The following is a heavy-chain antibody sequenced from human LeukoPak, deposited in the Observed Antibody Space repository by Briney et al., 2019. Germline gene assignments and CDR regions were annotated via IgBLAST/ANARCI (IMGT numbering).Heavy chain of an antibody. D-gene: IGHD6-19*01. Sequence: GGSLRLSCAASGFTFSSYSMNWVRQAPGKGLEWVSAISGSGGSTYYADSVKGRFTISRDNSKNTLYLQMNSLRAEDTAVCYCAKSIRIAVAGTKSDYWGQGTLVTVSS. CDR1: GFTFSSYS. J-gene: IGHJ4*02. CDR2: ISGSGGST. V-gene: IGHV3-23*01. CDR3: AKSIRIAVAGTKSDY.